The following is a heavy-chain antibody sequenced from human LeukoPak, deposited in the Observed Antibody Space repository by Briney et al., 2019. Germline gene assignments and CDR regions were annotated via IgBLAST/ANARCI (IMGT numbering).Heavy chain of an antibody. Sequence: KASQTLSLTCTVSGGSISSGSYYGSWIRRPAGKGREWIGCIYTSGSTNYNPSLKSRVTISVDTSKNQFSLKLSSVTALDTAVYYCARYSTYYYDSSGYDIFDYWGQGTLVTVSS. J-gene: IGHJ4*02. CDR2: IYTSGST. CDR1: GGSISSGSYY. D-gene: IGHD3-22*01. V-gene: IGHV4-61*02. CDR3: ARYSTYYYDSSGYDIFDY.